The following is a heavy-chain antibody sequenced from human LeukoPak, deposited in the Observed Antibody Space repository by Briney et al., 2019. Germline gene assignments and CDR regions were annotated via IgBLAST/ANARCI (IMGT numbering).Heavy chain of an antibody. CDR2: INPNSGGT. J-gene: IGHJ6*02. CDR3: ARDSGSREPLGMDV. V-gene: IGHV1-2*02. CDR1: GYTFTGYY. Sequence: GASVKVSCKASGYTFTGYYMHWVRQAPGQGLEWMGWINPNSGGTNYAQKLQGRVTMTTDTSTSTAYMELRSLRSDDTAVYYCARDSGSREPLGMDVWGQGTTVTVSS. D-gene: IGHD1-26*01.